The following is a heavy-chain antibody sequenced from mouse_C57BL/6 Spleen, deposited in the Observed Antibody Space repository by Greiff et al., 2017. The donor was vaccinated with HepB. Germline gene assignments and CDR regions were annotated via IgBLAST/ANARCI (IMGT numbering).Heavy chain of an antibody. CDR3: ARQGLNYAMDY. Sequence: DVKLVESGGGLVQPGGSLKLSCAASGFTFSDYYMYWVRQTPEKRLEWVAYISNGGGSTYYPDTVKGRFTISRDNAKNTLYLQMSRLKSEDTAMYYCARQGLNYAMDYWGQGTSVTVSS. J-gene: IGHJ4*01. D-gene: IGHD3-3*01. CDR2: ISNGGGST. CDR1: GFTFSDYY. V-gene: IGHV5-12*01.